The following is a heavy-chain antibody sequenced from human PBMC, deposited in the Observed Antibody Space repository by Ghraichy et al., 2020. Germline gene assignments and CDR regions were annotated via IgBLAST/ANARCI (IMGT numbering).Heavy chain of an antibody. CDR3: ARSPDDTSYRRSPDY. CDR1: GGPFSGYF. V-gene: IGHV4-34*01. Sequence: SETLSLTCAVYGGPFSGYFWSWIRQPPGKGLEWIGEINLCGSTNYNPSLKSRVTISVDTSTNQFSLKLRSVTAADTAVYFCARSPDDTSYRRSPDYWGQGTLVTVSS. D-gene: IGHD6-6*01. CDR2: INLCGST. J-gene: IGHJ4*02.